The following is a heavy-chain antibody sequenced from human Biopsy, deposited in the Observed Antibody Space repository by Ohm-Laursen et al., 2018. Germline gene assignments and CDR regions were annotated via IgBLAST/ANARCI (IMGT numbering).Heavy chain of an antibody. CDR2: INHSGST. D-gene: IGHD3-3*01. Sequence: SDTLSLTCAVSGGSFSGTYWSWIRQTPGKGLEWIGEINHSGSTKYNPSFESRVTISVDTSKTQFSLNLFSVTAADAARYFCVRGEYYAYWSGGRKLNYFDYWGQGTLVIVSS. V-gene: IGHV4-34*01. CDR3: VRGEYYAYWSGGRKLNYFDY. CDR1: GGSFSGTY. J-gene: IGHJ4*02.